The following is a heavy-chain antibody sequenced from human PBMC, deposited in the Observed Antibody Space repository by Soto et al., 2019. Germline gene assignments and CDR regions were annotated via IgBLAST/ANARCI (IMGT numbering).Heavy chain of an antibody. V-gene: IGHV3-73*01. CDR1: GFTFSGSA. CDR2: IRSKANSYAT. CDR3: TRIDQLLTDDAFDI. J-gene: IGHJ3*02. D-gene: IGHD2-2*01. Sequence: EVQLVESGGGLVQPGGSLKLSCAASGFTFSGSAMHWVRQASGKGLEWVGRIRSKANSYATAYAASVKGRFTISRDDSKNTAYLQMNSLKTEDTAVYYCTRIDQLLTDDAFDIWGQGTMVTVSS.